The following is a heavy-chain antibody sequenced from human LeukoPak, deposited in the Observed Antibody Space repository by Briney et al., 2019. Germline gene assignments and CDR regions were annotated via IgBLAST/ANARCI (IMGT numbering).Heavy chain of an antibody. CDR3: ARESESYDSSGSTFDY. CDR2: IRYDGSNK. V-gene: IGHV3-30*02. D-gene: IGHD3-22*01. Sequence: PGGSLRLSCAASGFTFSSYGMHWVRQAPGKGLEWVAFIRYDGSNKFYGDSVKGRFTISRGNSKNTLFLQLNSLRAEDTAVYYCARESESYDSSGSTFDYWGQGTLVTVSS. J-gene: IGHJ4*02. CDR1: GFTFSSYG.